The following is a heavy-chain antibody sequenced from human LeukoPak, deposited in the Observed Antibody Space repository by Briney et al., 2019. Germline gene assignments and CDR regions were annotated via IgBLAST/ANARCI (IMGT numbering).Heavy chain of an antibody. Sequence: SETLSLTCTVSGGSINSSSFYWTWIRQPPGKGLEYIGNIYYSGSTYYNPSLNNRVSISINTSKNQFSLRLNSLTAADTAIYYCATETWLTTEGLDPWGQGTLVTVSS. CDR1: GGSINSSSFY. V-gene: IGHV4-39*07. CDR3: ATETWLTTEGLDP. D-gene: IGHD4-11*01. J-gene: IGHJ5*02. CDR2: IYYSGST.